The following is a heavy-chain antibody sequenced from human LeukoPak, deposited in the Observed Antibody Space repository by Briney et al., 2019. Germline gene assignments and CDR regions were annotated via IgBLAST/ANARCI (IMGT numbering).Heavy chain of an antibody. V-gene: IGHV4-31*03. D-gene: IGHD3-10*01. J-gene: IGHJ4*02. CDR1: GGSISSGGYY. CDR3: ARYSGSASHFDY. CDR2: IYYSGST. Sequence: PSQTLSLTCTVSGGSISSGGYYWSWIRQHPGKGLEWIGYIYYSGSTYYNPSLKSRVTISVDTSKNQFSLKLSSVTAADTAVYYCARYSGSASHFDYWGQGTLVTVSS.